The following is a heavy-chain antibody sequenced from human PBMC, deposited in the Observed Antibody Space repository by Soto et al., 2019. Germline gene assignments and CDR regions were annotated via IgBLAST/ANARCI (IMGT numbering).Heavy chain of an antibody. D-gene: IGHD4-17*01. CDR2: IYYSGST. V-gene: IGHV4-30-4*01. CDR1: GGSISSGDYY. J-gene: IGHJ4*02. CDR3: ARGLHDYGDLPHFDY. Sequence: QVQLQESGPGLVKPSQTLSLTCTVSGGSISSGDYYWSWIRQPPGKGLEWIGYIYYSGSTYYNPSLKSRVTISVDTSKNQFSLKLSSVTAADTAVYYCARGLHDYGDLPHFDYWCQGTLVTVSS.